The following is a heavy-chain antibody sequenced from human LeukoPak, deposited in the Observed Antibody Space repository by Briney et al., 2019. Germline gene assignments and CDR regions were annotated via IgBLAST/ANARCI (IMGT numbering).Heavy chain of an antibody. CDR2: VYYGRSP. Sequence: SETLSLTCIVSGGSISSISSNNYHWGWIRQPPGKGLEWIGSVYYGRSPYFNPSLESRATISVDTSKNHFSLKMSSVTAADMAVYYCARSSGTGTFSYWGQGTLVTVSS. CDR3: ARSSGTGTFSY. V-gene: IGHV4-39*02. D-gene: IGHD6-25*01. CDR1: GGSISSISSNNYH. J-gene: IGHJ4*02.